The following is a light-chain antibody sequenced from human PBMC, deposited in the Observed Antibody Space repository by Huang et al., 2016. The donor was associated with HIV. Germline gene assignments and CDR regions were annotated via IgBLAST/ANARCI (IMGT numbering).Light chain of an antibody. V-gene: IGKV1-39*01. CDR3: QQTYNTPT. CDR1: QSISRY. CDR2: AAS. Sequence: IQMTQSPSSLSASVGDRVTITCRASQSISRYLNWYQQKPGKAPNLLMYAASSLQSGVPSRCSGSGSGTDFTLTISSLQPEYFAIYYCQQTYNTPTFGQGTKVEIK. J-gene: IGKJ1*01.